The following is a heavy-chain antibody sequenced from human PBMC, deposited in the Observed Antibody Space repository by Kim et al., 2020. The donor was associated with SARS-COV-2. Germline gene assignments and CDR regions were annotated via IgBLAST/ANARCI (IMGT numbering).Heavy chain of an antibody. V-gene: IGHV4-34*01. J-gene: IGHJ4*02. D-gene: IGHD3-16*02. Sequence: SETLSLTCAVYGGSFSGYYWSWIRQPPGKGLEWIGEINHSGSTNYNPSLKSRVTISVDTSKNQFSLKLSSVTAADTAVYYCARGKAGARLRLGELSLWPHYYFDYWGQGTLVTVSS. CDR2: INHSGST. CDR1: GGSFSGYY. CDR3: ARGKAGARLRLGELSLWPHYYFDY.